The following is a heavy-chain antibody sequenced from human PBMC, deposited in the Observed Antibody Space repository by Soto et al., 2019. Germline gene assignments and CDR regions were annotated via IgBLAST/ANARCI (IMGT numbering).Heavy chain of an antibody. D-gene: IGHD6-6*01. Sequence: QVQLVQSGNEVKKPGASVKVSCKASGYTFTRYGLTRVRQAPGQVLEWMGWISGYNGKTNYAQKVQDRVIMTTDTSTSTVYMDLSSLRSYDTAVYYCAREGAVPYYYYGMDVWGQGATVTVSS. J-gene: IGHJ6*02. CDR1: GYTFTRYG. V-gene: IGHV1-18*01. CDR2: ISGYNGKT. CDR3: AREGAVPYYYYGMDV.